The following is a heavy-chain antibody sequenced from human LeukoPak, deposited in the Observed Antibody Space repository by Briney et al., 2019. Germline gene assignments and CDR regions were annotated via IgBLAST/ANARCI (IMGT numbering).Heavy chain of an antibody. V-gene: IGHV3-30*02. D-gene: IGHD1-26*01. CDR1: GFTFSSYG. Sequence: GGSLRLSCAASGFTFSSYGMHWVRQAPGKGLEWVAFIRYDGSNKYYADSVKGRFTISRDNSKNTLYLQMNSLRAEDTAVYYCAREGSYAQNFDYWGPGTLVTVSS. CDR2: IRYDGSNK. J-gene: IGHJ4*02. CDR3: AREGSYAQNFDY.